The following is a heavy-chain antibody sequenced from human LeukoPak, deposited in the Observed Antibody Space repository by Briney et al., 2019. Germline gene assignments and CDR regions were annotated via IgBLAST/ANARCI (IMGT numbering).Heavy chain of an antibody. V-gene: IGHV4-59*01. CDR2: IYYTGSS. CDR1: GGSISNYY. Sequence: SETLSLTCTVSGGSISNYYWNWIRQPPGKGLEWIGYIYYTGSSNYNPSLKSRVTMSVDTSKNQFSLNLRSVTPEDTAVYYCARNLIPEQLVLNFWGQGTLVTVSS. CDR3: ARNLIPEQLVLNF. J-gene: IGHJ4*02. D-gene: IGHD6-13*01.